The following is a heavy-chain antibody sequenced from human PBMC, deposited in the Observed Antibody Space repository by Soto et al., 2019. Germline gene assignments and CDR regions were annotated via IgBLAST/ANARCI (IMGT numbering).Heavy chain of an antibody. J-gene: IGHJ4*02. CDR2: IFYTGTT. CDR3: ARGEYSYGPQFDY. CDR1: GGPISSGGYY. V-gene: IGHV4-31*03. D-gene: IGHD5-18*01. Sequence: QVQLQESGPGLVKPSQTLSLACTVSGGPISSGGYYCNWIRQHPGKGLEWVGYIFYTGTTHYNPSLESRVTISFDTSKNQFSLRLNSVTAADTAVYYCARGEYSYGPQFDYWGQGTLVTVSS.